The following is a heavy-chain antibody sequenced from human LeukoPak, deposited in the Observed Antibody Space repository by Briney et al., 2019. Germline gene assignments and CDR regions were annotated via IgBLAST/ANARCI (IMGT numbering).Heavy chain of an antibody. CDR2: ISSSSSTI. D-gene: IGHD5-18*01. J-gene: IGHJ4*02. CDR3: ACYTAMEAIDY. Sequence: GGSLRLSCAASGFTFSSCSMNWVRQAPGKGLEWVSYISSSSSTIYYADSVKGRFTISRDNAKNSLYLQMNSLRAEDTAVYYCACYTAMEAIDYWGQGTLVTVSS. V-gene: IGHV3-48*01. CDR1: GFTFSSCS.